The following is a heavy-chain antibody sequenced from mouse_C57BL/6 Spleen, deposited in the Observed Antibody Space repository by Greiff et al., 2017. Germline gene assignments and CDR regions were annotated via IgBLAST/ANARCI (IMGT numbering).Heavy chain of an antibody. V-gene: IGHV1-69*01. Sequence: QVQLQQPGAELVMPGASVKLSCKASGYTFTSYWMHWVKQRPGQGLAWIGEIDPSDSYTNYNQKFKGKSTLTVDKSSSTAYMQLSSLTSEDSAVYYCATRANWDAMDYWGQGTSVTVSS. D-gene: IGHD4-1*01. CDR1: GYTFTSYW. CDR3: ATRANWDAMDY. J-gene: IGHJ4*01. CDR2: IDPSDSYT.